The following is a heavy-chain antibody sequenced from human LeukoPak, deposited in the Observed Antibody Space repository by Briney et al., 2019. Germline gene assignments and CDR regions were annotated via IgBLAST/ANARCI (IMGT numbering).Heavy chain of an antibody. CDR1: GYTFTSYG. Sequence: GASVKVSCKASGYTFTSYGISWVRQAPGQGLEWMGWISAYNGNTNYAQKLQGRVTMTTDTSTSTAYMELRSLRSDDTAVYYCARDSIVVVVLAAMVGGFWFDPWGQGTLVTVSS. J-gene: IGHJ5*02. V-gene: IGHV1-18*01. D-gene: IGHD2-2*01. CDR2: ISAYNGNT. CDR3: ARDSIVVVVLAAMVGGFWFDP.